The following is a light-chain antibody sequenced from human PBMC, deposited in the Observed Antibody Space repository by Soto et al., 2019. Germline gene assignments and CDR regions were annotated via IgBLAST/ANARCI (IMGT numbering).Light chain of an antibody. J-gene: IGKJ2*01. CDR3: QQYNDYPYT. CDR2: DSS. V-gene: IGKV1-5*01. Sequence: DIEVTQYPSTLSASVGDRVIIACRASQTADKWVAWYQQKSGKAPNVLIYDSSRLESAVPSRFSGSGSGTLFTLTISNLQPDDFATYDCQQYNDYPYTFGQGTKVEI. CDR1: QTADKW.